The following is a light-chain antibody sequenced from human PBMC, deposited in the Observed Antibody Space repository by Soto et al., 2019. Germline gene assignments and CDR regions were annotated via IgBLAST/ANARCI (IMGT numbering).Light chain of an antibody. V-gene: IGKV1-39*01. CDR1: QSISTY. CDR2: TTS. Sequence: DIQMTQSPSSLSASVGDRVTITCRASQSISTYLNWYQQRPGRAPKLLIYTTSSLQAGVPSRFSGSGSGTDFTLTISSLQREDFASYYCQQSYTTPRTFGQGTRVEIK. CDR3: QQSYTTPRT. J-gene: IGKJ1*01.